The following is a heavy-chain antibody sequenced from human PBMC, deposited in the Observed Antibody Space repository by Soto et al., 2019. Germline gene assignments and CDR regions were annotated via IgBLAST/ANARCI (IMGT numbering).Heavy chain of an antibody. CDR2: INPSGGST. D-gene: IGHD3-10*01. V-gene: IGHV1-46*03. Sequence: GASVKVSCKASGYTFTSYYMHWVRQAPGQGLEWMGIINPSGGSTSYAQKFQGRVTMTRDTSTSTVYMELSSLRSEDTAVYYCARVSEVRGVIPSSFDYWGQGTLVTVSS. CDR3: ARVSEVRGVIPSSFDY. J-gene: IGHJ4*02. CDR1: GYTFTSYY.